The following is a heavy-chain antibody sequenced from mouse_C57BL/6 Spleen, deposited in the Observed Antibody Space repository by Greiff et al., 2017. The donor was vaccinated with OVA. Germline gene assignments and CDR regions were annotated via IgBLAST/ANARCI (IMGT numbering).Heavy chain of an antibody. Sequence: QVQLQESGPGLVAPSQSLSITCTVSGFSFTSYGVHWVRQPPGKGLEWLVVIWSDGSTTYNSALKSRLSISKDNSKSQVFLKMNSLQTDDTAMYYCAREGYDEGTWCAYWGQGTLVTVSA. D-gene: IGHD2-2*01. CDR2: IWSDGST. J-gene: IGHJ3*01. CDR1: GFSFTSYG. CDR3: AREGYDEGTWCAY. V-gene: IGHV2-6*03.